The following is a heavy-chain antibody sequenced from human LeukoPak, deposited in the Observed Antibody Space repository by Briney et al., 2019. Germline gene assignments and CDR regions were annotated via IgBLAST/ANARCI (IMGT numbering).Heavy chain of an antibody. CDR1: GFTSSGYA. CDR2: ISYDGSNK. CDR3: ARGSPIGYSSGWSSNFDY. Sequence: GRSLRLSCAASGFTSSGYAMHWVRQAPGKGLEWVAVISYDGSNKYYADSVKGRFTISRDNSKNTLYLQMNSLRAEDTAVYYCARGSPIGYSSGWSSNFDYWGQGTLVTVSS. J-gene: IGHJ4*02. V-gene: IGHV3-30-3*01. D-gene: IGHD6-19*01.